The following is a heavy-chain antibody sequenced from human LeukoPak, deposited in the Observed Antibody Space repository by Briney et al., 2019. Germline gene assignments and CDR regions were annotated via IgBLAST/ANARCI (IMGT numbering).Heavy chain of an antibody. CDR2: IYYSGST. Sequence: SETLSLTCTVSGGSISSYYWSWIRQPPGKGLEWIGYIYYSGSTNYNPSLKSRVTISVVTSKNEFSLKLRSVTAADTALYYCARGKDGYNWWGQGTLVTVSS. CDR1: GGSISSYY. V-gene: IGHV4-59*01. CDR3: ARGKDGYNW. D-gene: IGHD5-24*01. J-gene: IGHJ4*02.